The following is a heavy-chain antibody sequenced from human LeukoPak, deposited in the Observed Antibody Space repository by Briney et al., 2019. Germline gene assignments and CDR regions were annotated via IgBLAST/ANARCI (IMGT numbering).Heavy chain of an antibody. V-gene: IGHV4-30-4*01. CDR3: ARDIVVVPAASRDYYYYYGMDV. D-gene: IGHD2-2*01. Sequence: SQTLSLTCTVSGGSISSGDYYWSWIRQPPGKGLEWIGYIYYSGSTYYNPSLKSRVTISVGTSKNQFSLKLSSVTAADTAVYYCARDIVVVPAASRDYYYYYGMDVWGQGTTVTVSS. J-gene: IGHJ6*02. CDR2: IYYSGST. CDR1: GGSISSGDYY.